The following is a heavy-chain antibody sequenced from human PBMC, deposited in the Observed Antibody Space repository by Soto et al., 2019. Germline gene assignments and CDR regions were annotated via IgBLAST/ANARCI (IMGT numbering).Heavy chain of an antibody. D-gene: IGHD3-10*01. CDR2: MNPNSGNT. Sequence: ASVKVSCKASGYTFTSYDINWVRQATGQGLEWMGWMNPNSGNTGYAQKFQGSVTMTRNTSISTAYMELSSLRSEDTAVYYCARELASSGSYDYWGQGTLVTVSS. CDR3: ARELASSGSYDY. CDR1: GYTFTSYD. J-gene: IGHJ4*02. V-gene: IGHV1-8*01.